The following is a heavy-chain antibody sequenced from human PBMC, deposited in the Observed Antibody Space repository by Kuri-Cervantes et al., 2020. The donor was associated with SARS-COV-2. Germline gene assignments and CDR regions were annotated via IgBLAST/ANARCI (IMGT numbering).Heavy chain of an antibody. J-gene: IGHJ6*03. Sequence: SETLSLTCAVSGGSFSDVYWSWIRQPPGQGLEWIGEINHRGTTNYNPSLKSRVTISVDTSKNQFSLKLSSVTAADTAVYYCARVGRFLEWLLSVGGYYYYMDVWGKGTTVTVSS. CDR3: ARVGRFLEWLLSVGGYYYYMDV. CDR2: INHRGTT. V-gene: IGHV4-34*01. D-gene: IGHD3-3*01. CDR1: GGSFSDVY.